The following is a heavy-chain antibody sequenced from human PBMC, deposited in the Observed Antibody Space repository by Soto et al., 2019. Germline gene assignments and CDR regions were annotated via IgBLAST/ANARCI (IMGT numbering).Heavy chain of an antibody. V-gene: IGHV3-13*01. D-gene: IGHD1-1*01. CDR3: ARALPPAQVHYYYGMDV. CDR1: GFTFSSYD. Sequence: GGSLRLSCAASGFTFSSYDMHLVRQSTGKGLEWVSAIGTAGDTYYPGSVKGRFTISRENAKNSLYLQMNSLRAGDTAVYYCARALPPAQVHYYYGMDVWGQGTTVTVSS. CDR2: IGTAGDT. J-gene: IGHJ6*02.